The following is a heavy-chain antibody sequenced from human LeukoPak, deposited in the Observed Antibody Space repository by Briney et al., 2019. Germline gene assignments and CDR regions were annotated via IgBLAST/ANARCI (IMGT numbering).Heavy chain of an antibody. J-gene: IGHJ6*02. Sequence: SVKVSCRASGGTFSSYAVSWVRQAPGQGLERMGGIIPIFGTANYAQKLQGRVAMTTDTSTSTAYMELRSLRSDDTAVYYCARSASSGWTRYYYYYYGMDVWGQGTTVTVSS. V-gene: IGHV1-69*05. CDR1: GGTFSSYA. D-gene: IGHD6-19*01. CDR2: IIPIFGTA. CDR3: ARSASSGWTRYYYYYYGMDV.